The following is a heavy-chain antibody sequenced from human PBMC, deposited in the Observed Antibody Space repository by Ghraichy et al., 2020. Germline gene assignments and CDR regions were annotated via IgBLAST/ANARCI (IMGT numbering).Heavy chain of an antibody. D-gene: IGHD2-15*01. Sequence: SLNISCAASGFTFSSYAMSWVRQHPGKGLEWIGYIYYSGSTYYNPSLKSRVTISVDTSKNQFSLKLSSVTAADTAVYYCARDVVVAATDYYYGMDVWGQGTTVTVSS. CDR3: ARDVVVAATDYYYGMDV. V-gene: IGHV4-31*02. CDR2: IYYSGST. CDR1: GFTFSSYA. J-gene: IGHJ6*02.